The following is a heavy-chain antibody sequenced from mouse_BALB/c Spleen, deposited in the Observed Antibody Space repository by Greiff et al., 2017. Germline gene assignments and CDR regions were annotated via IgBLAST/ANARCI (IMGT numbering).Heavy chain of an antibody. CDR1: GFSITSDYG. Sequence: EVKLQESGPGLVKPSQSLSLTCTVTGFSITSDYGRNWIRQFPGNKLEWMGYISYSGSTSYNPPLKSRISITRDTSKNQFFLQMNSVTTEDTATYCCARSDGYDEAWFAYWGQGTLVTVSA. V-gene: IGHV3-2*02. CDR3: ARSDGYDEAWFAY. D-gene: IGHD2-2*01. J-gene: IGHJ3*01. CDR2: ISYSGST.